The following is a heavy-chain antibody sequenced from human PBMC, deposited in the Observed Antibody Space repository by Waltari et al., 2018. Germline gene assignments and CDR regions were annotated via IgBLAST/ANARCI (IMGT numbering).Heavy chain of an antibody. CDR1: GFTFSSYS. D-gene: IGHD2-8*02. CDR2: ISSSSSYI. Sequence: EVQLVESGGGLVKPGGSLRLSCAASGFTFSSYSMNWVRQAPGTGLEWVSSISSSSSYIYYADSVKGRFTISRDNAKNSLYLQMNSLRAEDTAVYYCARDRYCTGGVCPVGRIAAAGPPDYWGQGTLVTVSS. V-gene: IGHV3-21*01. CDR3: ARDRYCTGGVCPVGRIAAAGPPDY. J-gene: IGHJ4*02.